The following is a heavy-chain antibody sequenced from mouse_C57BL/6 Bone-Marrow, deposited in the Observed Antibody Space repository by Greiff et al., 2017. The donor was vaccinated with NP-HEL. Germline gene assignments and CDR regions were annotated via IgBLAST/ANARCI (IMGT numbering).Heavy chain of an antibody. CDR2: ISYDGSN. J-gene: IGHJ3*01. D-gene: IGHD1-1*01. CDR3: AREGGYYGSPFAY. CDR1: GYSIISGYY. Sequence: VQLQQSGPGLVKPSPSLSLTCSVTGYSIISGYYWNWIRQFPGNKLEWMAYISYDGSNNYNPSLKNRISITRDISKNQFFLKLTSVTTEDTATYYCAREGGYYGSPFAYWGQGTLVTVSA. V-gene: IGHV3-6*01.